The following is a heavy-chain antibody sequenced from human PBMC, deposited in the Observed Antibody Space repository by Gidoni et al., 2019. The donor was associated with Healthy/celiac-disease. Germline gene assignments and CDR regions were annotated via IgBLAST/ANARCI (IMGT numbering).Heavy chain of an antibody. CDR1: GFTFSRYS. CDR3: ARVRVAVTLEWYFDL. J-gene: IGHJ2*01. V-gene: IGHV3-21*01. Sequence: EVQLVESGGGLVKPGGSLRLSCAASGFTFSRYSMNWVRQAPGKGLEWVSSISSSSSYIYYADSVKGRFTISRDNAKNSLYLQMNSLRAEDTAVYYCARVRVAVTLEWYFDLWGRGTLVTVSS. D-gene: IGHD6-19*01. CDR2: ISSSSSYI.